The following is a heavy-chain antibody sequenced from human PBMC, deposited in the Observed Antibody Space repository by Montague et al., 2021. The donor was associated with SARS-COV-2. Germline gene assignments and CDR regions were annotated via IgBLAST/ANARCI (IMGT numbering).Heavy chain of an antibody. CDR2: VDYSGLT. Sequence: SETLSLTCTVSRDSISSHNYFWAWIHQPPGKGLEWIGSVDYSGLTLYNPSLESRVTISVDTSKKQFSLKVNSVTAADTAVYYCAKDGEALAWGTFDIWGQGTMVTVSS. J-gene: IGHJ3*02. CDR1: RDSISSHNYF. V-gene: IGHV4-39*07. CDR3: AKDGEALAWGTFDI. D-gene: IGHD3-10*01.